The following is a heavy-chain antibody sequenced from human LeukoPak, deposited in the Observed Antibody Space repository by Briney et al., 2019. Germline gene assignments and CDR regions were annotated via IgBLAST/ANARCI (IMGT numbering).Heavy chain of an antibody. CDR3: ARAFNSVQPLDY. CDR2: IHPDGGST. V-gene: IGHV1-46*01. Sequence: ASVKVSCKASGYTFTSYHMHWVRQAPGHGLESMGYIHPDGGSTNYAQKFQGRVTMTSDMSTNTVYMELRSLRSEDTATYYCARAFNSVQPLDYWGQGTLVTVSS. D-gene: IGHD3-10*02. J-gene: IGHJ4*02. CDR1: GYTFTSYH.